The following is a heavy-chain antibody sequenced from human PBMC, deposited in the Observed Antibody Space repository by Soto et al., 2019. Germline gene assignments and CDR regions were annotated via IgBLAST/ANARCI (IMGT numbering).Heavy chain of an antibody. J-gene: IGHJ6*03. CDR1: GGSISSYY. D-gene: IGHD3-9*01. V-gene: IGHV4-59*01. Sequence: ASETLSLTCTVSGGSISSYYWSWIRQPPGKGLEWIGYIYYSGSTNYNPSLKSRVTISVDTSKNQFSLKLSSVTAADTAVYYCARIRYLSVHYYYYMDVWGKGTTVTVSS. CDR3: ARIRYLSVHYYYYMDV. CDR2: IYYSGST.